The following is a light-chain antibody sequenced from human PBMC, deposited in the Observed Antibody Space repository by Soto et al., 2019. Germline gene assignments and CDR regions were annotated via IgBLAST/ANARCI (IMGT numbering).Light chain of an antibody. CDR2: EVN. CDR1: SSDVGGYNY. Sequence: QSVLTQPPSASGSPGQSVAISCTGTSSDVGGYNYVSWYQQHPGKAPKLMIYEVNKRPSGVPDRFCGSKSGNTASLTVSGLQAEDEADYYRSSYAGSGNVFGTGTKVNVL. J-gene: IGLJ1*01. CDR3: SSYAGSGNV. V-gene: IGLV2-8*01.